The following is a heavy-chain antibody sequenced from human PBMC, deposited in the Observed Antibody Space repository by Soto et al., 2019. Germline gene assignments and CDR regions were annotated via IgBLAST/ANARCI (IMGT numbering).Heavy chain of an antibody. CDR3: AADIPPPQGPSYPIDY. CDR1: GFTFSSAW. V-gene: IGHV3-15*01. J-gene: IGHJ4*02. D-gene: IGHD1-26*01. Sequence: GGSLILSCATSGFTFSSAWMSWVRQAPGEGLEWVGRIKSKADGETIEYAAPVKGRFTISRDDSKATVFLQMNSLKAEDTAIYYCAADIPPPQGPSYPIDYWGQGTLVTVS. CDR2: IKSKADGETI.